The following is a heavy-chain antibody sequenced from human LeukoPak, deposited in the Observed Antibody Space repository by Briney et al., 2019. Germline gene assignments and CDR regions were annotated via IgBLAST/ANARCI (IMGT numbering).Heavy chain of an antibody. CDR3: ARRAGAYSHPYDY. J-gene: IGHJ4*02. D-gene: IGHD4/OR15-4a*01. CDR2: ISWNSDSK. Sequence: PGRSLRLSCAASGFNFDDYAIHWVRQAPGKGLEWVSGISWNSDSKHYADSVKGRFTISRDNAKNSLFLQMNSLRPEDTAVYYCARRAGAYSHPYDYWGQGTLVTVSS. V-gene: IGHV3-9*01. CDR1: GFNFDDYA.